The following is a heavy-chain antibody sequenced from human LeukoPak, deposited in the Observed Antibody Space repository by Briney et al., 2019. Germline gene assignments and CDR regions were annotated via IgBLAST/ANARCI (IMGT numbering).Heavy chain of an antibody. CDR3: AKSGYSSGWYGYYYYGMDV. CDR2: IYTSGST. Sequence: SQTLSLTCTVSGGSISSYYWSWIRQPAGKGLEWIGRIYTSGSTNYNPSLKSRVTMSVDTSKNQFSLKLSSVTAADTAVYYCAKSGYSSGWYGYYYYGMDVWGQGTTVTVSS. J-gene: IGHJ6*02. V-gene: IGHV4-4*07. CDR1: GGSISSYY. D-gene: IGHD6-13*01.